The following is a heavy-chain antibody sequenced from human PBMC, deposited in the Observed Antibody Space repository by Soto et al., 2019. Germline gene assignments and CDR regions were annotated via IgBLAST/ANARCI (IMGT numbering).Heavy chain of an antibody. CDR3: AKYHGYSGYGDY. Sequence: GGSLRLSCAASGFTFSRYAMSWVRQAPGKGLELVSAISGSGGSTYYADSVKGRFTISRDNSKNTLYLQMNSLRAEDTAVYYCAKYHGYSGYGDYWGQGTLVTVSS. V-gene: IGHV3-23*01. J-gene: IGHJ4*02. CDR1: GFTFSRYA. D-gene: IGHD5-12*01. CDR2: ISGSGGST.